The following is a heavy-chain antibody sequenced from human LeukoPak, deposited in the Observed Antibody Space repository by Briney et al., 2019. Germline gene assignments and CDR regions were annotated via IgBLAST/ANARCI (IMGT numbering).Heavy chain of an antibody. V-gene: IGHV5-51*01. J-gene: IGHJ4*02. Sequence: GESLKISCKGSGYTFTSYWIGWVRQMPGKGLEWMGVIYPRDSDTRYSPSFQDQVTISVDKSISTAYLQWSSLKASDTAMYYCARTRDGYNYSDYWGQGTLVTVSS. D-gene: IGHD5-24*01. CDR3: ARTRDGYNYSDY. CDR2: IYPRDSDT. CDR1: GYTFTSYW.